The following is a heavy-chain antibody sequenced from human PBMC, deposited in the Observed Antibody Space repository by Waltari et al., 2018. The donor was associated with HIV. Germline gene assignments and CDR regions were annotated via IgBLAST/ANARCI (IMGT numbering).Heavy chain of an antibody. D-gene: IGHD3-9*01. CDR3: AQAGYFDWYYYFDY. Sequence: QVQLQESGPGLVKPSETLSLTCTVSGYSISSGYYWGWIRQPPGKGLEWIGSIYHSGSTYYNPSLKSRVTISVDTSKNQFSLKLSSVTAADTAVYYCAQAGYFDWYYYFDYWGQGTLVTVSS. CDR2: IYHSGST. CDR1: GYSISSGYY. J-gene: IGHJ4*02. V-gene: IGHV4-38-2*02.